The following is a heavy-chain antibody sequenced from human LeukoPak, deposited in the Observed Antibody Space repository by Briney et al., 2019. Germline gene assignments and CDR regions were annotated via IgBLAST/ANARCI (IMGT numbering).Heavy chain of an antibody. J-gene: IGHJ4*02. Sequence: GGSLRLSCAASGFTVSSNYMSWVRQAPGKGLEWVSVIYSGGSTYYADSVKGRFTISRDNSKNTLYLQMNSLRAEDTAVYYCARASRITRYYFDYWGQGTLVTVSS. CDR2: IYSGGST. V-gene: IGHV3-53*01. CDR1: GFTVSSNY. D-gene: IGHD5-24*01. CDR3: ARASRITRYYFDY.